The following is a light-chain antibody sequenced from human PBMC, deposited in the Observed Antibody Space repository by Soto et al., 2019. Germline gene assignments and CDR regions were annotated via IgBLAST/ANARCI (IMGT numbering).Light chain of an antibody. J-gene: IGKJ3*01. Sequence: DLQMTQSPSSLSASVGDRVTITCRASQSISSYLNWYQQKPGKAPKLLIYAASSLQSGVPSRFSGSGSGTDFTLTISSLQPEDFATYYCQQSYSTPFTFGPGTKVAI. CDR1: QSISSY. CDR3: QQSYSTPFT. V-gene: IGKV1-39*01. CDR2: AAS.